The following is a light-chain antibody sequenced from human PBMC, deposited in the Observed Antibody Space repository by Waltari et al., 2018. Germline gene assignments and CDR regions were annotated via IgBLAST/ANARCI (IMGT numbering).Light chain of an antibody. Sequence: DIQMTQSPSSLSAFVGDRVIMTCQASQDISNYLNWYQQKPGKAPKLLIRDASNLETGVPTRFSGSQSRTDFTLTISSLQPEDVGKYYCQRYDNLPIFAFGPGTKVEIK. J-gene: IGKJ3*01. CDR1: QDISNY. CDR3: QRYDNLPIFA. CDR2: DAS. V-gene: IGKV1-33*01.